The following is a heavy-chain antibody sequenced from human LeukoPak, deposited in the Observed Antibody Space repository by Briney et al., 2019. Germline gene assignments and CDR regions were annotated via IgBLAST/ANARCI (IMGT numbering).Heavy chain of an antibody. CDR3: ARARGPRCLNY. D-gene: IGHD5/OR15-5a*01. Sequence: GGSLRLCCAACGFTFSSYSMNLVRQAAGKGLEWGSSISSSSSYIYYADSVKGRFTISTANPTTSLYLHINTLTAEDTAVYYCARARGPRCLNYCGQATLVTASS. J-gene: IGHJ4*02. CDR1: GFTFSSYS. V-gene: IGHV3-21*01. CDR2: ISSSSSYI.